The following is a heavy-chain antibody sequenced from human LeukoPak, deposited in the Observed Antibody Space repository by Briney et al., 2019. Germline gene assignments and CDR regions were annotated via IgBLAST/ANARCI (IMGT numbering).Heavy chain of an antibody. CDR3: ARQGPVFSSRPGKDAFDI. J-gene: IGHJ3*02. V-gene: IGHV4-39*01. CDR2: IYYSGST. D-gene: IGHD6-13*01. Sequence: SETLSLTCTVSGGSISSSSYYWGWIRQPPGKGLVWIGSIYYSGSTYYNPSLKSRVTISVDTSKNQFSLKLSSVTAADTAVYYCARQGPVFSSRPGKDAFDIWGQGTMVTVSS. CDR1: GGSISSSSYY.